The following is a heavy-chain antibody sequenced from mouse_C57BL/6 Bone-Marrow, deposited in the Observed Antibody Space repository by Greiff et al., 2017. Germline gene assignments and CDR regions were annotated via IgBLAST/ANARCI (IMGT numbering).Heavy chain of an antibody. D-gene: IGHD1-1*01. J-gene: IGHJ2*01. V-gene: IGHV5-6*01. Sequence: EVQLVESGGDLVKPGGSLKLSCAASGFTFSSYGMSWVRQTPDKRLEWVATISSGGSYTYYPDSVKGRFTISRDNAKNTLYLQMSSLKSEDTAMYYCARRGSSYYYGSSYLYFDYWGQGTTLTVSS. CDR3: ARRGSSYYYGSSYLYFDY. CDR2: ISSGGSYT. CDR1: GFTFSSYG.